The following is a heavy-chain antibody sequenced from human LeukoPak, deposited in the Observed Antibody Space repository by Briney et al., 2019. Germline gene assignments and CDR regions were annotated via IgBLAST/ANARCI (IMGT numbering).Heavy chain of an antibody. CDR1: GHTFTSYY. CDR3: ARIDYSNAFDI. CDR2: INPSGGST. V-gene: IGHV1-46*01. D-gene: IGHD4-11*01. J-gene: IGHJ3*02. Sequence: ASVKVSCKASGHTFTSYYMHWVRQAPGRGLEWMGIINPSGGSTSYAQKFQGRVTMTRDTSTSTVYMELSSLRSEDTAVYYCARIDYSNAFDIWGQGTMVTVSS.